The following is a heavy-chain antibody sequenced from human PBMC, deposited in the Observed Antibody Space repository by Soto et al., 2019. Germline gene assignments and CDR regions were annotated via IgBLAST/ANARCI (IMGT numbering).Heavy chain of an antibody. Sequence: SVKVSCKASGGTFSSYGISWVRQAPGQGLEWMGGIIPIFGTANYAQKFQGRVTITADESTSTAYMELSSLRSEDTAVYYCARGDPQDSMVRGVIIISAFDIWGQGTMVTVSS. CDR1: GGTFSSYG. J-gene: IGHJ3*02. D-gene: IGHD3-10*01. V-gene: IGHV1-69*01. CDR2: IIPIFGTA. CDR3: ARGDPQDSMVRGVIIISAFDI.